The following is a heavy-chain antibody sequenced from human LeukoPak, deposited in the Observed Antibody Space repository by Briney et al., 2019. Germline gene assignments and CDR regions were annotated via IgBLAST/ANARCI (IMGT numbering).Heavy chain of an antibody. CDR1: GFTFSSYS. Sequence: GGSRRLSCAASGFTFSSYSMNWVRQAPGKGREWVSSISSSSSYIYYGDSVKGRFTISRDNAKNSLYLQMNSLRAEDTAVYYCARDVDYYDSSGYYDLFDYWGQGTLVTVSS. J-gene: IGHJ4*02. V-gene: IGHV3-21*01. D-gene: IGHD3-22*01. CDR2: ISSSSSYI. CDR3: ARDVDYYDSSGYYDLFDY.